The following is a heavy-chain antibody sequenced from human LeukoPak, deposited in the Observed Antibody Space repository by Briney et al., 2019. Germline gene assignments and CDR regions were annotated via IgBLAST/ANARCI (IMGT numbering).Heavy chain of an antibody. Sequence: SETLSLTCTVSGGSISSSSYYWGWIRQPPGKGLEWIGSIYYSGSTYYNPSLKSRVTISVDTSKNQFSLKLSSVTAADTAVYYCARGSRGYQQDYGMDVWGQGTTVTVSS. CDR1: GGSISSSSYY. V-gene: IGHV4-39*01. D-gene: IGHD2-2*01. CDR2: IYYSGST. CDR3: ARGSRGYQQDYGMDV. J-gene: IGHJ6*02.